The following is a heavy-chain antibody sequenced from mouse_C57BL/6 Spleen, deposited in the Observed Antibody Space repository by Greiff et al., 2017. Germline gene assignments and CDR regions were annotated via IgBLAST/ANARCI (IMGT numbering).Heavy chain of an antibody. CDR1: GYTFTDYE. CDR2: IDPETGGT. J-gene: IGHJ2*01. Sequence: VKLQESGAELVRPGASVTLSCKASGYTFTDYEMHWVKQTPVHGLEWIGAIDPETGGTNYNEKFKSKATLTVDKSSSTAYMQLSSLTSEDSAVYYCAREGTPDYCDYWGQGTTLTVSS. V-gene: IGHV1-15*01. CDR3: AREGTPDYCDY.